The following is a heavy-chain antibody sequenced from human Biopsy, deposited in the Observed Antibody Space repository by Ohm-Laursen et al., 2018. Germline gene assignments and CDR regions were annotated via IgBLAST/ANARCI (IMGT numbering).Heavy chain of an antibody. CDR2: ISSNGGGR. CDR1: GFTFRNYA. CDR3: ARDAHESSGYISWSDS. Sequence: GSLRLSCAASGFTFRNYALHWVRQAPGKGLEHVSTISSNGGGRFYANSVKGRFTISRDNSKNTLYLQMDSLRTEDMAVYYCARDAHESSGYISWSDSWGQGSLVTVSS. V-gene: IGHV3-64*01. J-gene: IGHJ5*01. D-gene: IGHD3-22*01.